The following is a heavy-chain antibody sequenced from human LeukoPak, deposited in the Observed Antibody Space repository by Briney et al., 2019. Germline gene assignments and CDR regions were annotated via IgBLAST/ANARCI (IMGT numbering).Heavy chain of an antibody. Sequence: PSETLSLTCTVSGGSISSSSYYWGWIRQPPGKGLEWIGSIYYSGSTYYNPSLKSRVTISVDTSKNQFSLKLSSVTAADTAVYYCARRMINPYYFDYWGQGTLVTVSS. V-gene: IGHV4-39*01. CDR3: ARRMINPYYFDY. J-gene: IGHJ4*02. CDR1: GGSISSSSYY. D-gene: IGHD3-16*01. CDR2: IYYSGST.